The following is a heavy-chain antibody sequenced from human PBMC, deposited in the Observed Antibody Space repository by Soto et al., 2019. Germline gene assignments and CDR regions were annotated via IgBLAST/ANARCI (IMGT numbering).Heavy chain of an antibody. J-gene: IGHJ5*02. CDR3: AKDQGLLWCGDNWFDP. V-gene: IGHV3-23*01. Sequence: EVQLLESGGGLVQPGGSLRLSCAASGFTFSSYAMSWVRQAPGKGLEWVSAISGSGGSTYYADSVKGRFTISRDNSKNTRYLQMNSLRAEDTAVYYCAKDQGLLWCGDNWFDPWGQGTLVTVSS. CDR2: ISGSGGST. D-gene: IGHD3-10*01. CDR1: GFTFSSYA.